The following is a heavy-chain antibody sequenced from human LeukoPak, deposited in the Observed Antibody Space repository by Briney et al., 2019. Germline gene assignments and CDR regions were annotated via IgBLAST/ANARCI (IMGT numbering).Heavy chain of an antibody. CDR3: ARGDRGSHGMMDY. Sequence: SETLSLTCTVSGGSISSYYWSWIRQPPGKGLEWIGYIYYSGSTNYNPSLKSRVTISVDTSKNQFSLKLSSVTAADTAVYYCARGDRGSHGMMDYWGQGTLVTVSS. V-gene: IGHV4-59*01. J-gene: IGHJ4*02. CDR1: GGSISSYY. D-gene: IGHD1-26*01. CDR2: IYYSGST.